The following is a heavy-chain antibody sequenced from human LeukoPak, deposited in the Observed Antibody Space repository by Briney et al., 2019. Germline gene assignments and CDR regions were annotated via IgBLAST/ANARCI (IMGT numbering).Heavy chain of an antibody. CDR2: ISWNSGSI. CDR1: GLTFSSYW. J-gene: IGHJ4*02. CDR3: AKSYDSSGYYSGSVDY. D-gene: IGHD3-22*01. V-gene: IGHV3-9*01. Sequence: GGSLRLSCAASGLTFSSYWMHWVRQAPGKGLEWVSGISWNSGSIGYADSVKGRFTISRDNAKNSLYLQMNSLRAEDTALYYCAKSYDSSGYYSGSVDYWGQGTLVTVSS.